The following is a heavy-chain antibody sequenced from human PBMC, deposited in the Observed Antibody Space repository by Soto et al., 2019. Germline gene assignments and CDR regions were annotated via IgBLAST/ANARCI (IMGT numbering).Heavy chain of an antibody. D-gene: IGHD1-26*01. CDR2: VYHSGTT. Sequence: PSETLSLTCSVSGVSITGSYWSWIRQPPGKTLEWIGYVYHSGTTTYNPSLKSRVSIPVDTSKNQFSLRLTSVIAADTAVYYCARDRPYGAGRLAECDYWGQGILVTVSS. CDR1: GVSITGSY. V-gene: IGHV4-59*01. J-gene: IGHJ4*02. CDR3: ARDRPYGAGRLAECDY.